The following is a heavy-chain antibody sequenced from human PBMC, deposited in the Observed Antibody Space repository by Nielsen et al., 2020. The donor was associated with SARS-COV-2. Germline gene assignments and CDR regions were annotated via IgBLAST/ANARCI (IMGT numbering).Heavy chain of an antibody. D-gene: IGHD3-10*01. CDR3: VKDGAYYGVRGVVHFGY. V-gene: IGHV3-30*18. Sequence: WGSLRLSCAASGFTFSRFGMHWVRQTPGRVLEWVAYISFYGSDHYYEDSLKGRFTISRDNSKNILYLQMNNLRAEDTAVYYCVKDGAYYGVRGVVHFGYGGRGNLVTVSS. CDR2: ISFYGSDH. J-gene: IGHJ4*02. CDR1: GFTFSRFG.